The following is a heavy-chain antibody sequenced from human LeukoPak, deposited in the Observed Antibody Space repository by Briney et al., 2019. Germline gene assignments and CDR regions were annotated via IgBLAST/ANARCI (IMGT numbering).Heavy chain of an antibody. Sequence: GGSLRLSCAASGFSFSSYWMTWVRQAPGKGLEWVANIKPDGSDKYHVDSVKGRLIISRDNAKNSLFLQMNSLRVEDTAVYYCARGHLKLEPWGQGTLVTVSS. CDR3: ARGHLKLEP. V-gene: IGHV3-7*01. D-gene: IGHD3-3*01. J-gene: IGHJ5*02. CDR1: GFSFSSYW. CDR2: IKPDGSDK.